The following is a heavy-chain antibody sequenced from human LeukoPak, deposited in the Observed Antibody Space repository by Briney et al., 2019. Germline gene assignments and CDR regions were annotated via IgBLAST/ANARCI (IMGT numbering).Heavy chain of an antibody. CDR3: ARPYIAGGYYFDC. V-gene: IGHV3-30*04. D-gene: IGHD6-13*01. CDR2: ISYGGSNK. CDR1: GFTFTSYA. J-gene: IGHJ4*02. Sequence: GGSLRLSCAASGFTFTSYAMHWVRQAPGKGLEWVALISYGGSNKYYTDSVKGRFTISRDNSKNTLYLQMNSLISEDTAVYYCARPYIAGGYYFDCWGQGTLVTVSS.